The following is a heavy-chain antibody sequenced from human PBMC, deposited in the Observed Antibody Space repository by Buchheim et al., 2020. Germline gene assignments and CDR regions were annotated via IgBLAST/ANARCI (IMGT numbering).Heavy chain of an antibody. CDR2: IYGNDDP. Sequence: EEKLVESRGGLVQPGGSLRLSCAASGFSVSSNYMNWVRQPPGKGLEWVSLIYGNDDPKYTDSAKGRFTISRDDSQNIVFLHMNRLRVEDTAVYYCARDTSSPARADWWGRGTL. V-gene: IGHV3-66*01. CDR3: ARDTSSPARADW. CDR1: GFSVSSNY. J-gene: IGHJ4*02. D-gene: IGHD3/OR15-3a*01.